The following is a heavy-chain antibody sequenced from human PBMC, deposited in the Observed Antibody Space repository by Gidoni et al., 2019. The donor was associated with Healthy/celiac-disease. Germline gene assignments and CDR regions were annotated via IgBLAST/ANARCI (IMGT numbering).Heavy chain of an antibody. V-gene: IGHV3-9*01. CDR3: AKGQLAVAGTLPGYFQH. Sequence: EEKLVESGGGLVQPGRSLRRSCAASGLTVDEYAMHWVRQAHGKGLAWVSGISWNSGSIGYAASVKGRFTISRDNAKNSLYLQMNSLRAEDTALYSCAKGQLAVAGTLPGYFQHWGQGTLVTVSS. D-gene: IGHD6-19*01. CDR1: GLTVDEYA. CDR2: ISWNSGSI. J-gene: IGHJ1*01.